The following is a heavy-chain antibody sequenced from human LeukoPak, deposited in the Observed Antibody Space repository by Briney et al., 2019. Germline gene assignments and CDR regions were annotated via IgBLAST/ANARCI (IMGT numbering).Heavy chain of an antibody. D-gene: IGHD6-13*01. Sequence: GGSLRLSCAASGFSVTNNYITWVRQAPGKGLEWVSVMYTGGTPYYADSVKGRFTISRDISKNTLYLQMTSLRAEDTAVYYCARGAATGPTLGFDYWGPGTLVTVSS. CDR3: ARGAATGPTLGFDY. CDR1: GFSVTNNY. J-gene: IGHJ4*02. CDR2: MYTGGTP. V-gene: IGHV3-53*01.